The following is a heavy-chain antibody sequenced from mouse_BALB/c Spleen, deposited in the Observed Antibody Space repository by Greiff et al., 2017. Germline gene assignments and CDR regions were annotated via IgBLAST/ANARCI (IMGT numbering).Heavy chain of an antibody. J-gene: IGHJ2*01. CDR1: GYAFTNYL. Sequence: QVQLQQSGAELVRPGTSVKVSCKASGYAFTNYLIEWVKQRPGQGLEWIGVINPGSGGTNYNEKFKGKATLTADKSSSTAYMQLSSLTSDDSAVYFYAGESYDGLFDYWGQGTTVTVSS. CDR3: AGESYDGLFDY. D-gene: IGHD2-1*01. CDR2: INPGSGGT. V-gene: IGHV1-54*01.